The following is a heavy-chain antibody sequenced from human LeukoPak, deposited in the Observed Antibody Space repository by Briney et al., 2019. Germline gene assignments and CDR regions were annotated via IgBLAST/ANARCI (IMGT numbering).Heavy chain of an antibody. Sequence: KASETLSLTCTVSGGSISSGGYYWSWIRQHPGKGLEWIGYIYYSGSTYYNPSLKSRVTISVDTSKNQFSLKLSSVTAADTAVYYCARAGVRGRSIQLWSPALHYGMDVWGQGTTVTVSS. V-gene: IGHV4-31*03. CDR3: ARAGVRGRSIQLWSPALHYGMDV. D-gene: IGHD5-18*01. J-gene: IGHJ6*02. CDR1: GGSISSGGYY. CDR2: IYYSGST.